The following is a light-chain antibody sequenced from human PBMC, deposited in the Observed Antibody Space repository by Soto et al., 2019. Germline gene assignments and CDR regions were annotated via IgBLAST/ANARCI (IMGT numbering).Light chain of an antibody. CDR1: KLGDKY. V-gene: IGLV3-1*01. J-gene: IGLJ2*01. CDR2: QDS. Sequence: VLTQPPSASGTPGQRVTISCSGDKLGDKYACWYQQKPGQSPVLVIYQDSKRPSGIPERFSGSNSGNTATLTISGTQAMDEADYYCQAWDSSVVFGGGTQLTVL. CDR3: QAWDSSVV.